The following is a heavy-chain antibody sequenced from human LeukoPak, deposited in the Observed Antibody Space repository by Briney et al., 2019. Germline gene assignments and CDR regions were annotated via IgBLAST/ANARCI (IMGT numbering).Heavy chain of an antibody. CDR3: ARDSSSSWSWFDP. V-gene: IGHV4-59*01. D-gene: IGHD6-13*01. J-gene: IGHJ5*02. CDR2: ISYSGST. Sequence: SETLSLTCTVSGGSISSYYWIWIRQPPGNGLEWIGYISYSGSTNYNTSLKSRVTISVDTSKNQFSLTLTSVTAADMAVYYCARDSSSSWSWFDPWGQGTLVTVSS. CDR1: GGSISSYY.